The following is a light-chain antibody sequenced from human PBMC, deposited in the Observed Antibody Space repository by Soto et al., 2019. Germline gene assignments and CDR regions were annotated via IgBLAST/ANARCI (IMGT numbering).Light chain of an antibody. V-gene: IGLV7-43*01. CDR1: TGAVTSGDY. CDR3: LLYYGGAQLV. Sequence: QAVVTQEPSLPVSPGGTVTLTCASGTGAVTSGDYPNWFQQKPGQAPRALIYGTGNKHSWTPARFSGSLLGGKAALTLSGVQPEDEAEYYCLLYYGGAQLVFGGGTKLTVL. J-gene: IGLJ2*01. CDR2: GTG.